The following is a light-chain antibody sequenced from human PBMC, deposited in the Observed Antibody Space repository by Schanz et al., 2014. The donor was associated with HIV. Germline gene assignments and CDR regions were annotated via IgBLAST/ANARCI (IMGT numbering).Light chain of an antibody. CDR2: ANH. J-gene: IGLJ2*01. V-gene: IGLV1-51*01. CDR3: ATWDSSLPPLV. Sequence: QQFPGTAPRLLIYANHQRPSEIPDRFSGSKTGTSATLAISGLQTGDEADYYCATWDSSLPPLVFGGGTKLTVL.